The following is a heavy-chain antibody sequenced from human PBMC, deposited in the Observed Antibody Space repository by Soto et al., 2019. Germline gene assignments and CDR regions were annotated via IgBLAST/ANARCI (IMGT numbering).Heavy chain of an antibody. CDR2: IFHSGTT. D-gene: IGHD2-2*01. CDR3: ARSPYADALDI. CDR1: GYSITNVNW. Sequence: QVQLQESGPGLVKPSDTLSLTCAVSGYSITNVNWWAWIRQPPGKGLEWIGYIFHSGTTHYNPSLKSRVTMSVDTSKNQCSLKVDSLTAEETAVYYCARSPYADALDIWGQGTMVTVSS. J-gene: IGHJ3*02. V-gene: IGHV4-28*01.